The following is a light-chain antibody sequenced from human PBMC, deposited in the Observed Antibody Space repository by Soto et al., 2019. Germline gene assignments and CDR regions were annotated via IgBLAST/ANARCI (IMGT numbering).Light chain of an antibody. CDR2: DTS. Sequence: EIVLTQSPGTLSLSPGERATLSCRTSQTLSSSFLAWYQQTPGQAPRLLIYDTSIRATGVPARFSGSRSGAEFTLTISSLQSEDFAVYYCQHYVNWPLTFGGGTKVESK. V-gene: IGKV3-15*01. CDR1: QTLSSS. J-gene: IGKJ4*01. CDR3: QHYVNWPLT.